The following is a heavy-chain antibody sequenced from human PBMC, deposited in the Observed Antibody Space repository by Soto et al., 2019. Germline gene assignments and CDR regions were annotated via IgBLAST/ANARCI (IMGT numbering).Heavy chain of an antibody. CDR1: GFTFSSYA. J-gene: IGHJ4*02. Sequence: EVQLLESGGGLVQPGESLRLSCAASGFTFSSYAMSWVRQAPGKGLEWVAVISGRDDSTYYADSVKGRFTISRDNSKNTLYLQMNSLRAEDTAVYYCAKRSSSSTFDYWGQGTLVTVSS. CDR2: ISGRDDST. D-gene: IGHD6-6*01. V-gene: IGHV3-23*01. CDR3: AKRSSSSTFDY.